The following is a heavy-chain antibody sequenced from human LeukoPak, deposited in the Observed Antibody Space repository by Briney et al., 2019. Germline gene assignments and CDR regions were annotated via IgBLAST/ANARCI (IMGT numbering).Heavy chain of an antibody. CDR3: VAMLRGVGY. Sequence: GGSLRLSCAVSGFTFSDHYMGWVRQAPGKGLEWVGRSRNEAHSFSTDFAASVRGRASLSRDYPRNSLYLQMNSLRTDDTAVYYCVAMLRGVGYWGQGTLVTVSS. CDR1: GFTFSDHY. J-gene: IGHJ4*02. D-gene: IGHD3-10*01. CDR2: SRNEAHSFST. V-gene: IGHV3-72*01.